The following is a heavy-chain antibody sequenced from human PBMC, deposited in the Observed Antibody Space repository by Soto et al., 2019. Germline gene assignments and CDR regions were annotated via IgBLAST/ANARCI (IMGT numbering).Heavy chain of an antibody. CDR1: GFTFSSYS. CDR3: ARDFRSGYYLNWFDP. CDR2: IWYDGSNK. D-gene: IGHD3-22*01. Sequence: PGGSLRLSCAASGFTFSSYSMNWVRQAPGKGLEWVAVIWYDGSNKYYADSVKGRFTISRDNSKNTLYLQMNSLRAEDTAVYYCARDFRSGYYLNWFDPWGQGTLVTVS. J-gene: IGHJ5*02. V-gene: IGHV3-33*08.